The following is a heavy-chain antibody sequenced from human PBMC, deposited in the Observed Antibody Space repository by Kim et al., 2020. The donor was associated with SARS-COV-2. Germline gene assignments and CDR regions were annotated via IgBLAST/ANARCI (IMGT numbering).Heavy chain of an antibody. V-gene: IGHV3-53*01. CDR1: GFTVSDNY. J-gene: IGHJ4*02. D-gene: IGHD3-10*01. CDR2: IYSGGRT. CDR3: ARELYDSGSCLDY. Sequence: GGSLRLSCAASGFTVSDNYMNWVRQAPGKGLEWVSVIYSGGRTYYADSVKGRFTIFRDSSKNTLYLQMDSLRAEDTAVYYCARELYDSGSCLDYWGRGTLVTVSS.